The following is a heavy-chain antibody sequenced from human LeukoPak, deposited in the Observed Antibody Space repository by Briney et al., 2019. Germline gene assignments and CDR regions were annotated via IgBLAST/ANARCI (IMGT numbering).Heavy chain of an antibody. CDR3: ARGPYVWGTPYYYGMDV. CDR1: GGSISSYY. CDR2: IYYSGST. V-gene: IGHV4-59*12. D-gene: IGHD3-16*01. J-gene: IGHJ6*02. Sequence: SETLSLTCTVSGGSISSYYWSWIRQPPGKGLEWIGYIYYSGSTNYNPSLKSRVTISVDTSKNQFSLKLSSVTAADTAVYYCARGPYVWGTPYYYGMDVWGQRTTVTVSS.